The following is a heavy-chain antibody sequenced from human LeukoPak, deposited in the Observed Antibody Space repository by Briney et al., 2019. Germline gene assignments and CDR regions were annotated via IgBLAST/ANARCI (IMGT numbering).Heavy chain of an antibody. V-gene: IGHV3-43*02. CDR1: GFTFDDYA. CDR3: ARDSYYGGTQDY. CDR2: ISGDGGST. Sequence: GGSLRLSCAASGFTFDDYAMHWVRQAPGKGLEWVSLISGDGGSTNYADSVKGRFTISRDNAKNSLYLQMNSLRAEDTAVYYCARDSYYGGTQDYWGQGTLVTVSS. J-gene: IGHJ4*02. D-gene: IGHD4-23*01.